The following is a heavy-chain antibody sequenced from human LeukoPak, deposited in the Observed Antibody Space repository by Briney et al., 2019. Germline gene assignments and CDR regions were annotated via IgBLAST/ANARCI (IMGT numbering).Heavy chain of an antibody. Sequence: GASVKVSCKASGYTFTSYYMHWVRQAPGQGLEWMGIINPSGGSTSYAQKFQGRVTMTRDTSTSTVYMELSSLRSEDTAVYYCARDAEGIAVAGKRGDFDYWGQGTLVTVSS. CDR1: GYTFTSYY. CDR3: ARDAEGIAVAGKRGDFDY. V-gene: IGHV1-46*01. D-gene: IGHD6-19*01. CDR2: INPSGGST. J-gene: IGHJ4*02.